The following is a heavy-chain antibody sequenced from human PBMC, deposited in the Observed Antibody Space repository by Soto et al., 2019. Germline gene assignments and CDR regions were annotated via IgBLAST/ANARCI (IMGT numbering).Heavy chain of an antibody. CDR3: ARGGSSDWQVALDI. Sequence: SETLSLTCAVSGGSISSSNWWSWVRQPPGKGLEWIGEIYHSGSTNYNPSLKSRVTISVDKSKNQFSLKLSSVTAADTAVYYCARGGSSDWQVALDIWGQGTMVTVSS. D-gene: IGHD6-19*01. V-gene: IGHV4-4*02. CDR2: IYHSGST. J-gene: IGHJ3*02. CDR1: GGSISSSNW.